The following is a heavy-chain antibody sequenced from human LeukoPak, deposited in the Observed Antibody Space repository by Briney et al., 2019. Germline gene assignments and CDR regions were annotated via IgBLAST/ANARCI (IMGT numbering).Heavy chain of an antibody. CDR2: IYPGDSDT. CDR3: ARRRGYTSSWYDN. Sequence: GESLKISCKGSGYTITNYWIGWVRQMPGKGLEWMGIIYPGDSDTRYSPSFQGQVTISADKSISTAYLQWSSLKASDTAIYYYARRRGYTSSWYDNWGQGTLVTVSS. CDR1: GYTITNYW. J-gene: IGHJ5*02. V-gene: IGHV5-51*01. D-gene: IGHD6-13*01.